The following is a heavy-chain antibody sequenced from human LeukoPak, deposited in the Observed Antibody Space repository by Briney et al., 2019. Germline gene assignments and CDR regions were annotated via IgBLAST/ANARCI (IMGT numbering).Heavy chain of an antibody. CDR2: IWYDGSNK. CDR3: ASSGYQSLQFDY. CDR1: GFTFSSYG. V-gene: IGHV3-33*01. D-gene: IGHD2-2*01. J-gene: IGHJ4*02. Sequence: GRSLRLSCAASGFTFSSYGMHWVRQAPGKGLEWVAVIWYDGSNKYYADSVKGRFTISRDNSKNTLYLRMNSLRAEDTAVYYCASSGYQSLQFDYWGQGTLVTVSS.